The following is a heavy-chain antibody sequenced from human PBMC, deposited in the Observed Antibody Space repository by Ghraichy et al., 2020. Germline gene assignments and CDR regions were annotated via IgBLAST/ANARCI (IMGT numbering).Heavy chain of an antibody. D-gene: IGHD1-14*01. CDR1: GFTFSAYW. Sequence: GGSLRLSCAASGFTFSAYWMHWVRQGPGKGLMWVSRINLDGSGTTYTDSVKGRFTVSRDNAKNTLFLQMSSLRADDTAVYYCARGGYNINWADNWGQGTLVTVSS. J-gene: IGHJ4*02. CDR2: INLDGSGT. V-gene: IGHV3-74*01. CDR3: ARGGYNINWADN.